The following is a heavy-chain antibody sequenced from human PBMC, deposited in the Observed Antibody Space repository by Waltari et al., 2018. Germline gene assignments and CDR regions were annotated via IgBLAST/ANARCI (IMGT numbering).Heavy chain of an antibody. CDR1: GGSFTTYY. CDR3: ARHGGYAQDL. J-gene: IGHJ2*01. V-gene: IGHV4-34*02. D-gene: IGHD5-12*01. Sequence: QVQLQQWGAGLVKPSETLSLTCAFYGGSFTTYYWSWIRQYPGKGLEWVGQIRHGGSAYYNPSLKSRVTMSLDTSKNQLSLKMTSVTAADTAVYYCARHGGYAQDLWGRGTLVTVSS. CDR2: IRHGGSA.